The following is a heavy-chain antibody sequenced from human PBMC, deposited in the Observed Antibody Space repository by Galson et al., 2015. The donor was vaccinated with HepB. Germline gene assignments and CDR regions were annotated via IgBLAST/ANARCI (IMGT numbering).Heavy chain of an antibody. CDR2: ISGSGGST. Sequence: SLRLSCAASGFTFSSYAMSWVRQAPGKGLEWVSAISGSGGSTYYADSVKGRFTISRDNSKNTLYLQMNSLRAEDTAVYYCAKPGYSSGWPDYWGQGTLVTVSS. J-gene: IGHJ4*02. CDR1: GFTFSSYA. D-gene: IGHD6-19*01. V-gene: IGHV3-23*01. CDR3: AKPGYSSGWPDY.